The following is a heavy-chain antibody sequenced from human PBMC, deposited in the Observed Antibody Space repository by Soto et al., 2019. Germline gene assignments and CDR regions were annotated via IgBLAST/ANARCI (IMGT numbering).Heavy chain of an antibody. D-gene: IGHD6-6*01. V-gene: IGHV3-53*01. Sequence: VGSLRLSCAASWFTVSSNYMSWVRQAPGKGLEWVSVIYSGGSTYYADSVKGRFTISRDSSKNTLYLQMNSLRAEDTAVYYCAREYSSSSNWGQGTLVTVSS. CDR2: IYSGGST. J-gene: IGHJ4*02. CDR1: WFTVSSNY. CDR3: AREYSSSSN.